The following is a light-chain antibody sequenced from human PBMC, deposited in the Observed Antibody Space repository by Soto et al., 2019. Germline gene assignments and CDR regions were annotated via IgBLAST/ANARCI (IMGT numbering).Light chain of an antibody. CDR3: SSYTSSSTRCV. CDR2: DVS. CDR1: SSDVGGYNY. J-gene: IGLJ1*01. Sequence: QSALTQPASASGSPGQSITISCTGTSSDVGGYNYVSWYQQHPGKAPKLMIYDVSKRPSGVSNRFSGSKSGNTASLTISGLQAEDEADYYCSSYTSSSTRCVFGTGTKVTVL. V-gene: IGLV2-14*01.